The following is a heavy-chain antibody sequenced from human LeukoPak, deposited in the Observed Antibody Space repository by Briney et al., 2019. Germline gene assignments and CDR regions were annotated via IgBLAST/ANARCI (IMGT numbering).Heavy chain of an antibody. V-gene: IGHV1-69*13. CDR3: ARVLYSSSSSGGFYYHGMDV. Sequence: SVKVSCKASGGTFSSYAISWVRQAPGQGLEWMGGIIPIFGTANYAQKFQGRVTITADESTSTAYMELSSLRSEDTAVYYCARVLYSSSSSGGFYYHGMDVWGQGTTVTVSS. CDR1: GGTFSSYA. D-gene: IGHD6-6*01. CDR2: IIPIFGTA. J-gene: IGHJ6*02.